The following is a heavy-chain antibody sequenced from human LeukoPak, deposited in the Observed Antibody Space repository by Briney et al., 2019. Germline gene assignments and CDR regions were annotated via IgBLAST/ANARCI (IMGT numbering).Heavy chain of an antibody. CDR2: IIPILGIA. D-gene: IGHD2-15*01. Sequence: SVKVSCKASGGTFSSYAISWVRQAPGQGLEWMGRIIPILGIANYAQKFQGRVTITADKSTSTAYMELSSLRSEDTAVYYCARDPLLSPTNGMGVWGQGTTVTVSS. CDR3: ARDPLLSPTNGMGV. J-gene: IGHJ6*02. CDR1: GGTFSSYA. V-gene: IGHV1-69*04.